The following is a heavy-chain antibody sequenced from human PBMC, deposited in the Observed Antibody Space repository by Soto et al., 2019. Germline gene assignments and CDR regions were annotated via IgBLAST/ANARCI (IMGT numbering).Heavy chain of an antibody. CDR2: ISTYNGDT. Sequence: QVQLVQSGPEVKKPGASVKVSCEASGYTFTTSGISWVRQAPGQGLEWMGWISTYNGDTNSPQKFKGRVTITADTSTGTVYMELMSLKSDDTAVYYCARQGSWPYYYYGLDVWGQGTTVTVSS. V-gene: IGHV1-18*01. CDR3: ARQGSWPYYYYGLDV. CDR1: GYTFTTSG. D-gene: IGHD1-26*01. J-gene: IGHJ6*02.